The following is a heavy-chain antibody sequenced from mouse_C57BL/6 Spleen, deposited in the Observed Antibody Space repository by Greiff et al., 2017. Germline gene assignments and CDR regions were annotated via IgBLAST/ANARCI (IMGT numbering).Heavy chain of an antibody. V-gene: IGHV1-18*01. CDR1: GYTFKDYN. Sequence: VQLKQSGPELVKPGASVKIPCKASGYTFKDYNMDWVKQSHGKSLEWIGDINPNNGGTIYNQKFKGKATLTGDKSSRTAYMELRSLTSEDTAVYYCARHPFDYWGQGTTLTVSS. CDR2: INPNNGGT. CDR3: ARHPFDY. J-gene: IGHJ2*01.